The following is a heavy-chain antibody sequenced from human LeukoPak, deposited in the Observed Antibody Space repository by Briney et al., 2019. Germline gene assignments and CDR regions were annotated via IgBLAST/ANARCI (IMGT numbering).Heavy chain of an antibody. Sequence: SETLSLTCTVSGGSISSYYWSWIRQPPGKGLEWIGYIYYSGSTNYNPSLKSRVTISVDTSKNEFSLKLSSVTAADTAVYYCARDHGGYYFDYWGQGTLVTVSS. V-gene: IGHV4-59*01. J-gene: IGHJ4*02. CDR3: ARDHGGYYFDY. CDR2: IYYSGST. CDR1: GGSISSYY.